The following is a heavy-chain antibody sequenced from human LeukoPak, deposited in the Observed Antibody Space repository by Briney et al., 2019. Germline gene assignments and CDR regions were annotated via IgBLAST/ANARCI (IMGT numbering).Heavy chain of an antibody. V-gene: IGHV3-30*04. CDR3: SKERPEEYYASGSYFDY. CDR2: ISYEDGSNK. Sequence: GGSLRLSCAASGFTFRSFVMHWVRQAPGKGLEWVAAISYEDGSNKYYADSVKGRFTISRDNSKYTVYLEMNSLRVEDTAMYYCSKERPEEYYASGSYFDYWAREPWSPSPQ. CDR1: GFTFRSFV. J-gene: IGHJ4*02. D-gene: IGHD3-10*01.